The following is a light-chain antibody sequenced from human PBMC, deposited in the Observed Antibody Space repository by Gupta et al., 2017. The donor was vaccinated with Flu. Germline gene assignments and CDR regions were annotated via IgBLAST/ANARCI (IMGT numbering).Light chain of an antibody. CDR3: NSRDTSGNHPVV. J-gene: IGLJ2*01. V-gene: IGLV3-19*01. CDR1: SLRSDY. CDR2: GKN. Sequence: QKVRITCEGDSLRSDYASWYRQKPGQAPVLVFYGKNNRPSGIPDRFSSSSSGNTGSLTITGAQAEDEADYYCNSRDTSGNHPVVFGGGTKLTVL.